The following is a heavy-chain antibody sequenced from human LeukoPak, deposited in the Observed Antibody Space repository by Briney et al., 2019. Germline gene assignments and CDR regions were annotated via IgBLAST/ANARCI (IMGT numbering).Heavy chain of an antibody. Sequence: GGSLRLSCAASGFTFSNYGMSWVRQAPGKGLEWVSGISGSGSSTYYADSVKGRFTISRDNSKNTLFLQMNSLRAEDTAVYYCAKDSAYCGGDCSYYFDYWGQGTLVTVSS. CDR2: ISGSGSST. CDR3: AKDSAYCGGDCSYYFDY. CDR1: GFTFSNYG. V-gene: IGHV3-23*01. D-gene: IGHD2-21*02. J-gene: IGHJ4*02.